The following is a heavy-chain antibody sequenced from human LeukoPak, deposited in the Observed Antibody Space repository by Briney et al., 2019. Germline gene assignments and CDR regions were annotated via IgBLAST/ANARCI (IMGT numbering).Heavy chain of an antibody. J-gene: IGHJ4*02. CDR2: IYYSGST. D-gene: IGHD6-6*01. CDR1: SDSISSYY. Sequence: SETLSLTCTVSSDSISSYYWIWIRQPPGKGPEWIGYIYYSGSTYYNPSLKSRVTISGDTSKNQFSLKVNSVTAADTAVYYCARGSWSSSIDYWGQGTPVTVSS. V-gene: IGHV4-30-4*01. CDR3: ARGSWSSSIDY.